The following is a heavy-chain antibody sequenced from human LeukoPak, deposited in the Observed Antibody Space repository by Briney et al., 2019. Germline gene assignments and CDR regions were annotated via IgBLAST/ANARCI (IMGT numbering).Heavy chain of an antibody. D-gene: IGHD3-9*01. CDR3: ARGDFVDYDILTGYTFYSYFDY. J-gene: IGHJ4*02. CDR2: IYYSGST. Sequence: PSETLSLTCTVSGGSISSSSYYWGWIRQPPGKGLEWIGSIYYSGSTYYNPSLKSRVTISVDTSKNQFSLKLSSVTAADTAVYYCARGDFVDYDILTGYTFYSYFDYWGQGTLVTVSS. V-gene: IGHV4-39*07. CDR1: GGSISSSSYY.